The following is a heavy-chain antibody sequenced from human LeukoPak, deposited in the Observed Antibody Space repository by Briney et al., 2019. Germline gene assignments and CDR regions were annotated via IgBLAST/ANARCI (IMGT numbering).Heavy chain of an antibody. CDR1: GDSSSSSNW. V-gene: IGHV4-4*02. CDR2: ISHGGNT. Sequence: PSQTLSLTCAVSGDSSSSSNWWSWVRQPPGKGLEWIGEISHGGNTNYNPSLKSRVTISLDNSKNQFSLKLNSVTAADTAVYYCSRNCAFGNCYGEYWGQGTLVTVSS. J-gene: IGHJ4*02. D-gene: IGHD2-15*01. CDR3: SRNCAFGNCYGEY.